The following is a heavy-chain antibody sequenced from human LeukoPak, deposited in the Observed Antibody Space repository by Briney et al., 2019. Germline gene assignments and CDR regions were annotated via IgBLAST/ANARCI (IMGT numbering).Heavy chain of an antibody. CDR1: GFTVSSNY. CDR2: IYSGGST. J-gene: IGHJ6*02. CDR3: ARFTYYDFWSGYLAFSRYGMDV. V-gene: IGHV3-53*01. Sequence: GGSLRLSCAASGFTVSSNYMSWVRQATGKGLEWVSVIYSGGSTYYADSVKGRFTISRDNSKNTLYLQMNSLRAEDTAVYYCARFTYYDFWSGYLAFSRYGMDVWGQGTTVTVSS. D-gene: IGHD3-3*01.